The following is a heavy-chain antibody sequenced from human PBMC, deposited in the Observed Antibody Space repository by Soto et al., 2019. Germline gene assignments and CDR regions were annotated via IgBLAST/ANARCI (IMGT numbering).Heavy chain of an antibody. D-gene: IGHD6-19*01. CDR2: IYYSGST. J-gene: IGHJ4*02. Sequence: SETLSLTCTVSGGSISSSSYYWGWIRQPPGKGLEWIGSIYYSGSTYYNPSLKSRVTISVDTSKNQFSLKLSSVTAADTAVYYCARRGRGWYDGWGQGTLVTVSS. V-gene: IGHV4-39*01. CDR1: GGSISSSSYY. CDR3: ARRGRGWYDG.